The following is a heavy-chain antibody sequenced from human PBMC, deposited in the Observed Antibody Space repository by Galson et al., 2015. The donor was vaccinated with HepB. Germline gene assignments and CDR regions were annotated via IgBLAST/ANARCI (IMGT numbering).Heavy chain of an antibody. CDR2: INPSGGST. CDR1: GYTFTSYY. J-gene: IGHJ4*02. CDR3: ARSLLNGVAAAGF. Sequence: SVKVSCKASGYTFTSYYMHWVRQAPGQGLEWMGIINPSGGSTSYAQKFQGRVTMTRDTSTSTVYMELSSLRSEDTAVYYCARSLLNGVAAAGFWGQGTLVTVSS. D-gene: IGHD6-13*01. V-gene: IGHV1-46*03.